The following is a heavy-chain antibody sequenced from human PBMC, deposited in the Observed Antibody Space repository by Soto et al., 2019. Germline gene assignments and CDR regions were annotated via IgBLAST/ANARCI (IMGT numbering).Heavy chain of an antibody. J-gene: IGHJ4*02. CDR1: GFTFSSYA. V-gene: IGHV3-23*01. CDR2: VSGSGGST. Sequence: EVQLLESGGGLVQPGGSLRLSCAASGFTFSSYAMRWVRQAPGKGLEWVSAVSGSGGSTYYADSVKGRFTISRDNSNNTLYLQMNSLRAEDTAVYYCARRGPGTYLDYWGQGTLVTVSS. D-gene: IGHD6-13*01. CDR3: ARRGPGTYLDY.